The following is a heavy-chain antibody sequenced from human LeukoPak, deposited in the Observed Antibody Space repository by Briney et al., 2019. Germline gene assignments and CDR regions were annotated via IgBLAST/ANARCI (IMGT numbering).Heavy chain of an antibody. V-gene: IGHV3-74*01. J-gene: IGHJ4*02. D-gene: IGHD6-13*01. CDR1: GFTFSRYY. CDR2: INDVGTDR. Sequence: GGSLRLSCAASGFTFSRYYMHWVRQAPGKGLVWVSRINDVGTDRIYADSVKGRFTISRDNSKNTLYLQMNSLRAEDTAVYYCAKDLVPQNILTDPFDYWGQGTLVTVSS. CDR3: AKDLVPQNILTDPFDY.